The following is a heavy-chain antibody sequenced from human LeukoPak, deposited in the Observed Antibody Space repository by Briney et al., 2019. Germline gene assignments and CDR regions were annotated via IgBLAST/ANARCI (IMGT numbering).Heavy chain of an antibody. J-gene: IGHJ4*02. CDR2: IYSSGST. V-gene: IGHV4-4*07. CDR1: GGSISTYY. CDR3: ARKDGDY. Sequence: SETLSLTCTVSGGSISTYYWSWIRQPAGKGLEWIGLIYSSGSTIYNPSLKSRVAMSVDMTKNQLSLKLSSVTAADTAVYYCARKDGDYWGQGTLVTVSS.